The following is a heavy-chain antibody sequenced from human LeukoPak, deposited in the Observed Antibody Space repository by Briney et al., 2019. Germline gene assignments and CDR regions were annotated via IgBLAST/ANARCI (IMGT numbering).Heavy chain of an antibody. D-gene: IGHD6-19*01. CDR2: IWYDGSNK. CDR3: ARDAEVAGFDY. Sequence: GGSLRLSCAASGFTFSSYGMHWVRQAPGKGLEWVAVIWYDGSNKYYADSVKGRFTISRDNSKNTLYLQMNSLRAEDTAVYYCARDAEVAGFDYWGQGTMVTVSS. V-gene: IGHV3-33*01. CDR1: GFTFSSYG. J-gene: IGHJ3*01.